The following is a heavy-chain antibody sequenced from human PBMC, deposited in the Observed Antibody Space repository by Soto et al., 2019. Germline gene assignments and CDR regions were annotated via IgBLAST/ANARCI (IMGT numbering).Heavy chain of an antibody. CDR2: ISYDGSNK. CDR3: ARDGAVAGTPLYGMDV. J-gene: IGHJ6*02. V-gene: IGHV3-30-3*01. Sequence: QVQLVESGGGVVQAGRSLRLSCAASGFTFSSYAMHWVRQAPGKGLEWVAVISYDGSNKYYADSVKGRFTISRDNSKNTLYLQMNSLSAEDTAVYYCARDGAVAGTPLYGMDVWGQGTTVTVSS. CDR1: GFTFSSYA. D-gene: IGHD6-19*01.